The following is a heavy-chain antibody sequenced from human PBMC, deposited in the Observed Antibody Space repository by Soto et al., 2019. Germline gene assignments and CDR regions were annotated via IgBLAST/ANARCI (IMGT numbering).Heavy chain of an antibody. CDR1: GGSISSGGYY. CDR3: ARDFGSGSPHGWYFHH. CDR2: IYYSGST. V-gene: IGHV4-31*03. D-gene: IGHD3-10*01. J-gene: IGHJ1*01. Sequence: PSETLSLTCTVSGGSISSGGYYWSWIRQHPGKGLEWIGYIYYSGSTYYNPSLKSRVTISVDTSKNQFSLKLSSVTAADTAVYYCARDFGSGSPHGWYFHHWGQGSLVTGSS.